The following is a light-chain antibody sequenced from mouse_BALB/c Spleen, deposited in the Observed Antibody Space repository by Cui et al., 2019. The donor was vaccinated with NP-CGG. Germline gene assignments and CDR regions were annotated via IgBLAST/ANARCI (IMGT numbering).Light chain of an antibody. CDR3: ALWYSNHWV. V-gene: IGLV1*01. CDR1: IGAVTTSNY. Sequence: QAVAPPESAFTTSPGETVTLTCRSSIGAVTTSNYANWVQEKPDHLFTGLIGGTNNRAPGVPARFSGSLIGDRAALTITGAQTEDEAMYFCALWYSNHWVFGGGTKLTVL. CDR2: GTN. J-gene: IGLJ1*01.